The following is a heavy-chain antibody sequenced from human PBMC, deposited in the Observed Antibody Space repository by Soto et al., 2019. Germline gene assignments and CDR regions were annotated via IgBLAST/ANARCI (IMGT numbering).Heavy chain of an antibody. CDR2: INPNSGVT. CDR3: ARGTSITCYNCFYYGMDV. V-gene: IGHV1-2*04. D-gene: IGHD2-2*02. J-gene: IGHJ6*02. Sequence: ASVKVSCKASGNIFTGHYIHWVRQAPGQGLEWMGWINPNSGVTSYAQKFQGWLTMTRDTSINTAYMELSRLKSDDTAVYYCARGTSITCYNCFYYGMDVWGQGTTVTVS. CDR1: GNIFTGHY.